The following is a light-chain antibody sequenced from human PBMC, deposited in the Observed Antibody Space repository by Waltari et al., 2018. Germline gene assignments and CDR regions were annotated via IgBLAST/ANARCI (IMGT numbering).Light chain of an antibody. Sequence: DIQMTQSPSSLSASVGDRVTISCRARQNIRTYLNWYQQKLGKAPKVLIYAASTLLSGVLSRFSGSGSGADFNLTITSLQPEDFGTYYCQQSYSTPRSFGGGTKVEVK. CDR3: QQSYSTPRS. J-gene: IGKJ4*01. CDR2: AAS. V-gene: IGKV1-39*01. CDR1: QNIRTY.